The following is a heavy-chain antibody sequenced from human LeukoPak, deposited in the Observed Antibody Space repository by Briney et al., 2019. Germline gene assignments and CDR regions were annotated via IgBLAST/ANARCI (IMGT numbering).Heavy chain of an antibody. CDR2: INPSGGST. D-gene: IGHD4-11*01. CDR1: GYTFTSYY. V-gene: IGHV1-46*01. CDR3: ARDSSMTTVTQTLDY. Sequence: GASVKVSCKASGYTFTSYYMHWVRQAPGQGLEWMGIINPSGGSTSYAQKFQGRVTMTRDTSTSTVYMELSSQRSEDTAVYYCARDSSMTTVTQTLDYWGQGTLVTVSS. J-gene: IGHJ4*02.